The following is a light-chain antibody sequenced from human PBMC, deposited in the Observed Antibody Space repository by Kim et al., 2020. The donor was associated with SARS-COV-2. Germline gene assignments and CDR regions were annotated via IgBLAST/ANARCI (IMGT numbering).Light chain of an antibody. CDR2: DNH. CDR3: GTWDSSLSAV. J-gene: IGLJ2*01. Sequence: PGRKVTVPCSGASSDSVNEYVSWYEQPPGTAPKRHIYDNHERPSGSPDRVSGSKSGTSATLGITALQTGDEADYYCGTWDSSLSAVFGGGTQLTVL. V-gene: IGLV1-51*01. CDR1: SSDSVNEY.